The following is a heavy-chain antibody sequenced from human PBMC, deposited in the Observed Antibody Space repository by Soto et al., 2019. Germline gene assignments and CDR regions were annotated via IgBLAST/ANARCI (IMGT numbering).Heavy chain of an antibody. J-gene: IGHJ4*02. CDR1: GYTFTNYA. CDR3: ARGERYYYDTSGYFGFDY. D-gene: IGHD3-22*01. CDR2: INPGNGNT. V-gene: IGHV1-3*01. Sequence: ASVKVSCKASGYTFTNYAIHWVRQAPGQRLEWMGWINPGNGNTKYSQKFQGRVTITRDTSASTAYMELSSLRSEDTAVYYCARGERYYYDTSGYFGFDYWGKGTLVTVSS.